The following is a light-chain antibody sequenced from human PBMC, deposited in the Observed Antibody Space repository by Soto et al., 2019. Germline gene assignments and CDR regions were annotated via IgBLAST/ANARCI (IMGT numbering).Light chain of an antibody. CDR3: SSYTSSSTLYV. J-gene: IGLJ1*01. CDR2: DVT. Sequence: QSALTQPASVSGSPGQSSTISCTGTSSDVGDNNYVSWYQQHPGKAPKLMIYDVTHRPSGISNRFSGSKSGNTASLTSSGLQAEDEADYYCSSYTSSSTLYVFGTGTKLPVL. CDR1: SSDVGDNNY. V-gene: IGLV2-14*01.